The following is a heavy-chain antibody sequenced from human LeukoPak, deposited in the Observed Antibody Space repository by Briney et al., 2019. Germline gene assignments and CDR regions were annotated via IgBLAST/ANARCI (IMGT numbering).Heavy chain of an antibody. CDR2: IFYSGST. CDR1: GGSISSGDYY. CDR3: ARDGQQLGF. J-gene: IGHJ4*02. V-gene: IGHV4-31*03. Sequence: PSETLSLTCTVSGGSISSGDYYWNWIRPHPEKSLEWIGYIFYSGSTYYNPSLKSRVTISVDTSKNQFSLKLSSVTAADTAVYYCARDGQQLGFWGQGTLVIVSS. D-gene: IGHD6-13*01.